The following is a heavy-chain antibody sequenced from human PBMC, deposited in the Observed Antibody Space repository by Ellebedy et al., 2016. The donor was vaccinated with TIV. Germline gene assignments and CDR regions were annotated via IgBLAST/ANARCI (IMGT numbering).Heavy chain of an antibody. V-gene: IGHV1-8*02. CDR3: ARASDSSTYRPFDN. CDR1: GYPFPNYG. D-gene: IGHD6-13*01. J-gene: IGHJ4*02. Sequence: AASVKVSCKASGYPFPNYGVSWVRQAPGQGLEWVGWMSPNNGNTGYAQKFQGRVTMTRDTSISTAYMELSTLTSEDTAVYYCARASDSSTYRPFDNWGQGILVTVSS. CDR2: MSPNNGNT.